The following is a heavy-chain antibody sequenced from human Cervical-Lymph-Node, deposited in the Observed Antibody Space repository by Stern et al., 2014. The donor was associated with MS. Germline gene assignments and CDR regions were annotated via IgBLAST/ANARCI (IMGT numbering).Heavy chain of an antibody. CDR2: INTNSGVK. CDR1: GYTFTAYH. V-gene: IGHV1-2*06. J-gene: IGHJ4*02. D-gene: IGHD2-15*01. Sequence: QMQLVQSGADVKKPGASVKVSCKASGYTFTAYHMHWLRQAPGQALEWMGRINTNSGVKNYAKEFHERVTITSETSLSTVYMELSRLRSNDTAMYYCATRRGCSGGSCSSRSLDYWGQGTLVTVSS. CDR3: ATRRGCSGGSCSSRSLDY.